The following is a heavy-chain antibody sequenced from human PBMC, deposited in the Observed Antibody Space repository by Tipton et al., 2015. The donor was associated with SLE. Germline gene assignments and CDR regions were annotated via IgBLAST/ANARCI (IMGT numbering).Heavy chain of an antibody. J-gene: IGHJ5*02. D-gene: IGHD6-19*01. Sequence: TLSLTCTVYGGSIRSGSYYWSWIRQPAGKGLEWIGYIYTSASTNYNPSLKSRVTISLDTSKNQFSLKLSSVTAADTAVYYCAKTYSSGWTGNWFDPWGQGTLVTVSS. CDR1: GGSIRSGSYY. CDR3: AKTYSSGWTGNWFDP. CDR2: IYTSAST. V-gene: IGHV4-61*09.